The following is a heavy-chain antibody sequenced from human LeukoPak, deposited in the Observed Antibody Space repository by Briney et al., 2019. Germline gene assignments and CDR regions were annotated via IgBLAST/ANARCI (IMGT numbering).Heavy chain of an antibody. J-gene: IGHJ4*02. D-gene: IGHD1-20*01. Sequence: ASVKVSCKLSGDSLTELITHSVCQTPGKGREWMGGFVAEVAETNYAETFQGRVTLTEDTSTDTAYMKLRSLGSEDAAVYYCGTGPTTEITYPTQNFFDFWGQGTLVTVSS. V-gene: IGHV1-24*01. CDR1: GDSLTELI. CDR2: FVAEVAET. CDR3: GTGPTTEITYPTQNFFDF.